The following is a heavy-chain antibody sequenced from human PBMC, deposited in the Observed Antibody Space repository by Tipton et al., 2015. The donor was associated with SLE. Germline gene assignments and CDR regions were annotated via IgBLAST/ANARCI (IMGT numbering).Heavy chain of an antibody. CDR2: IHYSGTT. D-gene: IGHD1-26*01. CDR1: GGSISSGSYY. J-gene: IGHJ3*02. CDR3: ARTLGAIAHTVYDAFDI. V-gene: IGHV4-61*01. Sequence: TLSLTCTVSGGSISSGSYYWNWFRQPPGKGLEWIGYIHYSGTTHDNPSLKSRVTMSVDMSKNQFSLRLTSVTAADTAVYYCARTLGAIAHTVYDAFDIWGQGKMVTVSS.